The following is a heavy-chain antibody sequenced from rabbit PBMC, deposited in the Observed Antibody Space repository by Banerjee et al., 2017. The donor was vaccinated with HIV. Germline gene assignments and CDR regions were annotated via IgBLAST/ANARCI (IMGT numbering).Heavy chain of an antibody. J-gene: IGHJ4*01. CDR2: IAAGSSGGD. Sequence: QSLEESGGGLVQPEGSLTLTCTASGFSFSGSYYMCWVRQAPGKGLEWITCIAAGSSGGDYYASWVKGRFTISKTSSATVTLQMTSLTAADTAPYFCARDLAGVAGWNFYLWGQGTLVTVS. D-gene: IGHD4-1*01. V-gene: IGHV1S40*01. CDR1: GFSFSGSYY. CDR3: ARDLAGVAGWNFYL.